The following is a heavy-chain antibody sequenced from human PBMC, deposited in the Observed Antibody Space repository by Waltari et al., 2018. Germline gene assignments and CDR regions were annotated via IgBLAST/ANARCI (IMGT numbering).Heavy chain of an antibody. Sequence: EVRLLESGGGLVQPGGSLRLYCAASGITIVDYAMHCARQAPGRGPEWVASISGGGRGTYYADSVKGRFTISRDTSTNTVYLQLNSLRAEDTAVYYCLKPHVAVAGVDAFDVWGPGTLVTVSS. D-gene: IGHD6-19*01. CDR1: GITIVDYA. CDR3: LKPHVAVAGVDAFDV. J-gene: IGHJ3*01. CDR2: ISGGGRGT. V-gene: IGHV3-23*01.